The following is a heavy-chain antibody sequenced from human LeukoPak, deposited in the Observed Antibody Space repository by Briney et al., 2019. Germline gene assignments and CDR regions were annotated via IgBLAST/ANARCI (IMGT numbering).Heavy chain of an antibody. CDR2: INQSGST. J-gene: IGHJ5*02. D-gene: IGHD6-13*01. CDR1: GGSLSGYY. V-gene: IGHV4-34*01. Sequence: SETLSLTCAVYGGSLSGYYWSWIRQSPEKGLEWIGEINQSGSTNYNPSLKSRVTISLDTSKNQFSLKLNSVTAADTAVYYCARWSAAVPKMFDPWGQGTLVTVSS. CDR3: ARWSAAVPKMFDP.